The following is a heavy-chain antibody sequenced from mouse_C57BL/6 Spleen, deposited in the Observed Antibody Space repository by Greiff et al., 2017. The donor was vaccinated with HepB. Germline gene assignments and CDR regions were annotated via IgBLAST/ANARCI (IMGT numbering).Heavy chain of an antibody. CDR2: IDPETGGT. Sequence: VQLQESGAELVRPGASVTLSCKASGYTFTDYEMHWVKQTPVHGLEWIGAIDPETGGTAYNQKFKGKAILTADKSSSTAYMELRSLTSEDSAVYYCTRGEGVYFDYWGQGTTLTVSS. CDR1: GYTFTDYE. V-gene: IGHV1-15*01. J-gene: IGHJ2*01. CDR3: TRGEGVYFDY.